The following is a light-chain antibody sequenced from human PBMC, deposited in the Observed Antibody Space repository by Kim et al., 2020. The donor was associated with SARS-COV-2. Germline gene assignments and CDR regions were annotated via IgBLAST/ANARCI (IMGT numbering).Light chain of an antibody. V-gene: IGLV3-19*01. J-gene: IGLJ3*02. Sequence: SSELTQDPAVSVALGQTVKITCQGDSLRSSYASWYQQKPGQAPVLVIYGKNNRPSGIPDRFSGSSSGNTASLTITGAQADDEADYYCNSRDSSGNLLSWVFGGGTKLTVL. CDR2: GKN. CDR3: NSRDSSGNLLSWV. CDR1: SLRSSY.